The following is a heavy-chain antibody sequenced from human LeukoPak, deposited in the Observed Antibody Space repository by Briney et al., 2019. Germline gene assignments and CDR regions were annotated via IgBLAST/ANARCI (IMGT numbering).Heavy chain of an antibody. J-gene: IGHJ5*02. CDR2: VYYSGST. D-gene: IGHD3-22*01. CDR3: ARAPYTSGFYFFDP. CDR1: GGSISSYY. Sequence: SETLSLTCTVSGGSISSYYWSWIRQPPGKGLEWIGYVYYSGSTTYNPSLKSRVTISVDTSKNQFSLKPSSVTAADTAVYYCARAPYTSGFYFFDPWGQGTLVTVSS. V-gene: IGHV4-59*13.